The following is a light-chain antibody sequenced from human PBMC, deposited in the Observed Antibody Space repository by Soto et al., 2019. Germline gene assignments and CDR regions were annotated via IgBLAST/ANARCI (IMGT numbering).Light chain of an antibody. CDR1: QDISNY. J-gene: IGKJ2*01. Sequence: DIQMTQSPSSLSASVGDRVTITCQASQDISNYLNWYQQKPGKAPKLLIYDASNLETGVPSRFSGSGSGTEFTFTISSLQPEDIATYYCQQYDNIPPYTFGQGTKLEIK. CDR3: QQYDNIPPYT. V-gene: IGKV1-33*01. CDR2: DAS.